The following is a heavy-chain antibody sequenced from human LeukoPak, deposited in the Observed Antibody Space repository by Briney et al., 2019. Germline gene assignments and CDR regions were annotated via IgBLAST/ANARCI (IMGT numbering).Heavy chain of an antibody. CDR2: INAGNGNT. D-gene: IGHD6-6*01. J-gene: IGHJ6*02. Sequence: ASVTVSCTASGYTFTIYAMHWVRQAPGQRLEWMGWINAGNGNTKYSQKFQGRVTITRDTSASTAYMELSSLRSEDTAVYYCARGTQLVEGVYYYYYYGMDVWGQGTTVTVSS. V-gene: IGHV1-3*01. CDR1: GYTFTIYA. CDR3: ARGTQLVEGVYYYYYYGMDV.